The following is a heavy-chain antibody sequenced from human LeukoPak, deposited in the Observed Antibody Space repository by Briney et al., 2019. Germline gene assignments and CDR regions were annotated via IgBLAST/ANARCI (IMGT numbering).Heavy chain of an antibody. J-gene: IGHJ4*02. CDR3: VKALGQWLVYYFDY. D-gene: IGHD6-19*01. CDR1: GFTFSSHS. V-gene: IGHV3-48*01. Sequence: GGSLRLSCAASGFTFSSHSMNWVRQAPGKGLEWVSYISSSSGAIYYADSVKGRFTISRDNSKNTLYLQMSSLRTEDTAVYYCVKALGQWLVYYFDYWGQGTLVTVSS. CDR2: ISSSSGAI.